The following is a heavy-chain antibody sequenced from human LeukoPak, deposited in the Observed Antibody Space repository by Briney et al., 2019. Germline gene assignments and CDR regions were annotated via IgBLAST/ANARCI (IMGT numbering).Heavy chain of an antibody. CDR1: GGSISSSSYY. Sequence: SETLSLTCTVSGGSISSSSYYWGWTRQPPGKGLEWIGYIYYSGSTNYNPSLKSRVTISVDTSKNQFSLKLSSVTAADTAVYYCARGSSSSYYYYYYMDVWGKGTTVTVSS. J-gene: IGHJ6*03. D-gene: IGHD6-6*01. CDR2: IYYSGST. V-gene: IGHV4-61*05. CDR3: ARGSSSSYYYYYYMDV.